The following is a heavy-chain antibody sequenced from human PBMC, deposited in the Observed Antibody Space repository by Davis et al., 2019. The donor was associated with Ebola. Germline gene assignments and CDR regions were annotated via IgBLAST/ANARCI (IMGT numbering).Heavy chain of an antibody. Sequence: LSLTCAASGFTFSSYAMRWVRQAPGKGLEWVSAISGSGGSTYYADSVKGRFTISRDNSKNTLYLQMNSLRAEDTAICYCAKDKNYDFWSGYPHDAFDIWGQGTMVTVSS. CDR1: GFTFSSYA. D-gene: IGHD3-3*01. CDR3: AKDKNYDFWSGYPHDAFDI. V-gene: IGHV3-23*01. CDR2: ISGSGGST. J-gene: IGHJ3*02.